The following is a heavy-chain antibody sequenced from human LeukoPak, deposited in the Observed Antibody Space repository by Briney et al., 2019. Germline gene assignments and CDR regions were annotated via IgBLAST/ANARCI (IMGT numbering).Heavy chain of an antibody. CDR1: GGSISSGDYY. V-gene: IGHV4-30-4*08. J-gene: IGHJ6*03. D-gene: IGHD4-11*01. Sequence: SETLSLTCTVSGGSISSGDYYWSWIRQPPGKGLEWIGYIYYSGSTYYNPSLKSRVTISVDTSKNQFSLKLSSVTAADTAVYYCARGLKDYSNYEYYYYYMDVWGKGTTVTVSS. CDR3: ARGLKDYSNYEYYYYYMDV. CDR2: IYYSGST.